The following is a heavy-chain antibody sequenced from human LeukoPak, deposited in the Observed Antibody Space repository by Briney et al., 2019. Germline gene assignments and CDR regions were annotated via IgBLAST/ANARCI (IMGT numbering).Heavy chain of an antibody. Sequence: SETLSLTCAVYGGSFSGYYWGWIRQPPGKGLEWIGSIYYSGSTYYNPSLKSRVTISVDTSKNQFSLKLSSVTAADTAVYYCARDRLDYYDSSGYYSGFDYWGQGTLVTVSS. D-gene: IGHD3-22*01. CDR3: ARDRLDYYDSSGYYSGFDY. V-gene: IGHV4-34*01. CDR1: GGSFSGYY. CDR2: IYYSGST. J-gene: IGHJ4*02.